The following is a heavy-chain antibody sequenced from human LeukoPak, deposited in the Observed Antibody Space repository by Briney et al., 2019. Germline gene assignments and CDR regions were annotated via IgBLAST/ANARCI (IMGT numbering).Heavy chain of an antibody. J-gene: IGHJ4*02. CDR3: ARHRSYDILTGYYSPLDY. CDR2: IYYSGST. V-gene: IGHV4-59*08. CDR1: GGSISSYY. D-gene: IGHD3-9*01. Sequence: SETLSLTCTVSGGSISSYYWSWIRQPPGKGLEWIGYIYYSGSTNYNPSLKSRVTISVDTSKNQFSLKLSSVTAADTAVYYCARHRSYDILTGYYSPLDYWGQGTLVTVSS.